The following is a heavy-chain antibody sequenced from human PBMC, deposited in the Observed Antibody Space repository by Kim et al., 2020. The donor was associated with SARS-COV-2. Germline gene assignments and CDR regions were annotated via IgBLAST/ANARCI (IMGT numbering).Heavy chain of an antibody. V-gene: IGHV4-61*02. CDR3: ARSIAVTGTWSMDV. J-gene: IGHJ6*02. CDR1: GDSISRGGSY. D-gene: IGHD6-19*01. CDR2: IYNSENT. Sequence: SETLSLTCTVSGDSISRGGSYWSWIRQPAEKGLEWIGRIYNSENTNYNPSLRSRVTISVDMSKNQFSLNVSSVTAADTAVYYCARSIAVTGTWSMDVWGQGTTVIVSS.